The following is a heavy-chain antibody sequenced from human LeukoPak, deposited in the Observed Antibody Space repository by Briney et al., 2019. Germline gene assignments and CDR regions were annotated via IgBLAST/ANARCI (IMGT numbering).Heavy chain of an antibody. CDR1: RFTFSSYG. D-gene: IGHD6-6*01. Sequence: GGSLRLSRVGSRFTFSSYGMHGVRPAPGGGLEWVAFIRYDGSNSYYIASVKGRFTISRDNSKNTLYLQMNSRRAEDTAAYYCAKDPIAARRGDWFDPWGRGTLVTVSS. J-gene: IGHJ5*02. V-gene: IGHV3-30*02. CDR2: IRYDGSNS. CDR3: AKDPIAARRGDWFDP.